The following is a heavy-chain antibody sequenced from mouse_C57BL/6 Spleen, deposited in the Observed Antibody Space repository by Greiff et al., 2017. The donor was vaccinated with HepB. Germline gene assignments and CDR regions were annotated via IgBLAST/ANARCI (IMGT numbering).Heavy chain of an antibody. V-gene: IGHV5-16*01. CDR2: INYDGSST. CDR3: ARGGWLLHWYFDV. CDR1: GFTFSDYY. Sequence: DVKLVESEGGLVQPGSSMKLSCTASGFTFSDYYMAWVRQVPEKGLEWVANINYDGSSTYYLDSLKSRFIISRDNAKNILYLQMSSLKSEDTATYYCARGGWLLHWYFDVWGTGTTVTVSS. D-gene: IGHD2-3*01. J-gene: IGHJ1*03.